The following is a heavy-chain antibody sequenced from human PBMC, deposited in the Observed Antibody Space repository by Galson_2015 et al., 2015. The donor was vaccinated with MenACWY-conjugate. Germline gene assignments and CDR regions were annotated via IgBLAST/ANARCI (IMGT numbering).Heavy chain of an antibody. V-gene: IGHV3-74*01. D-gene: IGHD1-26*01. CDR1: GFIFNTYW. J-gene: IGHJ4*02. CDR3: AKSRGASFYFDS. Sequence: SLRLSCAASGFIFNTYWMHWVRQAPGKGLVWVSRTNPGGSSTTYADSVKDRFTISRDSAKNTLYLQMNSLRPEDTAVFYCAKSRGASFYFDSWGQGTLVTVSS. CDR2: TNPGGSST.